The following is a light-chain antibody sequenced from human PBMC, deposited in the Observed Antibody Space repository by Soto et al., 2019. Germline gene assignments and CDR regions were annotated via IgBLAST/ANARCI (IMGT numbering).Light chain of an antibody. Sequence: QAVVTQEPSFSVSPGGTVTLTCGLRSGSVSAINYPSWYKQTPGQTPRTLIYSTNIRSSGVPDRFSGSILGNKAALSITGAQADDESDYYCLLYLSSVSYWVFGGGTKLTVL. V-gene: IGLV8-61*01. CDR2: STN. J-gene: IGLJ3*02. CDR1: SGSVSAINY. CDR3: LLYLSSVSYWV.